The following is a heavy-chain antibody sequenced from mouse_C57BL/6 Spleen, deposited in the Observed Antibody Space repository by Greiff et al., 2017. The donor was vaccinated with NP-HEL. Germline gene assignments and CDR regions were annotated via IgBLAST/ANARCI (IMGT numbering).Heavy chain of an antibody. CDR2: IRNKANGYTT. CDR3: ARWGTTVVGFDY. D-gene: IGHD1-1*01. Sequence: EVKLMESGGGLVQPGGSLSLSCAASGFTFTDYYMSWVRQPPGKALEWLGFIRNKANGYTTEYSASVKGRFTISRDNSQSILYLQMNALRAEDSATYYCARWGTTVVGFDYWGQGTTLTVSS. CDR1: GFTFTDYY. J-gene: IGHJ2*01. V-gene: IGHV7-3*01.